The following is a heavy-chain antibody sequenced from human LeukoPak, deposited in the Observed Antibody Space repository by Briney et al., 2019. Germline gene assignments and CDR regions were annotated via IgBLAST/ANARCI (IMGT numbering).Heavy chain of an antibody. V-gene: IGHV3-33*06. J-gene: IGHJ4*02. CDR3: AKNRDSSGWSPGYFDY. CDR2: IWYDGSNK. D-gene: IGHD6-19*01. CDR1: GFTFSSYG. Sequence: GGSLRLSCAASGFTFSSYGMHWVRQAPGKGLEWVAVIWYDGSNKYYADSVKGRFTISRDNSKNTLYLQMNSLRAEDTAVYYCAKNRDSSGWSPGYFDYWGQGTLVTVSS.